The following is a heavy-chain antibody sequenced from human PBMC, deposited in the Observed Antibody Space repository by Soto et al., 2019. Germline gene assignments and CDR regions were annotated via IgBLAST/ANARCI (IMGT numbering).Heavy chain of an antibody. V-gene: IGHV1-69*13. D-gene: IGHD3-3*01. CDR2: IIPIFGTA. Sequence: SVKVSCKASGGTFSSYAISWVRQAPGQGLEWMGGIIPIFGTANYAQKFQGRVTITADESTSTAYMELSSLRSEDTAVYYCAGPTPIFGVFIPPPTGYDIGRVVGAEGTTVTV. CDR3: AGPTPIFGVFIPPPTGYDIGRVV. CDR1: GGTFSSYA. J-gene: IGHJ6*02.